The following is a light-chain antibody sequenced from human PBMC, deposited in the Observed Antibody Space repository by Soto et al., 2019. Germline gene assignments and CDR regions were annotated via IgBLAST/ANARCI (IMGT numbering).Light chain of an antibody. Sequence: EIGVSQSLSTLSVKTEERATLSCRVSQSVRSNLAWYQQKPGQAPRLLIYGASTRATGIPARFSGSGSGTEFTLTISSLQSEDLAICYCQEYSDWPTWTFGQGTKVDIK. CDR3: QEYSDWPTWT. CDR2: GAS. J-gene: IGKJ1*01. V-gene: IGKV3D-15*01. CDR1: QSVRSN.